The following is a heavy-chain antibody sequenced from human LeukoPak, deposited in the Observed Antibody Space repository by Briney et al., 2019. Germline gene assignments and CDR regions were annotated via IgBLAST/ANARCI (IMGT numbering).Heavy chain of an antibody. Sequence: WVRQPRGKGLEWIGSIYYSGITYNNPSLKSRVTISVDTSKNQFSLKLSSVTAADTAVYYCARHGSGSSSSWYDYWGQGTLVTVSS. J-gene: IGHJ4*02. D-gene: IGHD6-13*01. CDR2: IYYSGIT. CDR3: ARHGSGSSSSWYDY. V-gene: IGHV4-39*01.